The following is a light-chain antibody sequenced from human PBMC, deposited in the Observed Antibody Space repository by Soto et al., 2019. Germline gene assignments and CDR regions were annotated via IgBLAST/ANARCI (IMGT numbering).Light chain of an antibody. Sequence: DIQMTQSPSTLSGSVGDRVTITCRASQTISSWLAWYQQKPGKAPKLLIYKASTLKSGVQSRFSGSGSGTEFTLTISSLQSEDFAVYYCKQYNSWPLTFGGGTKVDIK. J-gene: IGKJ4*01. V-gene: IGKV1-5*03. CDR3: KQYNSWPLT. CDR1: QTISSW. CDR2: KAS.